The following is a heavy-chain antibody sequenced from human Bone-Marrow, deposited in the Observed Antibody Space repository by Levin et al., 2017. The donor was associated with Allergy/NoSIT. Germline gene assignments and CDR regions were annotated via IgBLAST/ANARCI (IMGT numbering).Heavy chain of an antibody. CDR2: INHSGST. CDR3: ARGFSGYAEPPDY. CDR1: GGSFSGYY. J-gene: IGHJ4*02. D-gene: IGHD5-12*01. Sequence: PSETLSLTCAVYGGSFSGYYWSWIRQPPGKGLEWIGEINHSGSTNYNPSLKSRVTISVDTSKKQFSLKMTSVTAADTAVYYCARGFSGYAEPPDYWGQGTLVTVSS. V-gene: IGHV4-34*01.